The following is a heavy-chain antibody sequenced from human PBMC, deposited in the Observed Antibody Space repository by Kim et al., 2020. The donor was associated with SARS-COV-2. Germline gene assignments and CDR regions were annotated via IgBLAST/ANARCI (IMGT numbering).Heavy chain of an antibody. CDR2: INHSGST. Sequence: SETLSLTCAVYGGSFSGYYWSWIRQPPGKGLEWIGEINHSGSTNYNPSLKSRVTISVDTSKNQFSLKLSSVTAADTAVYYCARGRGLLLYPTWGQGTLVTVSS. D-gene: IGHD3-22*01. CDR3: ARGRGLLLYPT. J-gene: IGHJ5*02. V-gene: IGHV4-34*01. CDR1: GGSFSGYY.